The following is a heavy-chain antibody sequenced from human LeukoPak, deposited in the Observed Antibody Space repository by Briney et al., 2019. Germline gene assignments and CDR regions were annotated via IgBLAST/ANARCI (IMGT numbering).Heavy chain of an antibody. CDR2: ISASSGYT. CDR3: ARDWSPNWFDP. CDR1: GFIFSDYY. Sequence: SGGSLRLSCVASGFIFSDYYMSWIRQAPGMGLEWISYISASSGYTKYADSVKGRFTISRDNAKNSLYLEMNSLRAEDTAVYYCARDWSPNWFDPWGQGTLVTVSS. J-gene: IGHJ5*02. V-gene: IGHV3-11*06.